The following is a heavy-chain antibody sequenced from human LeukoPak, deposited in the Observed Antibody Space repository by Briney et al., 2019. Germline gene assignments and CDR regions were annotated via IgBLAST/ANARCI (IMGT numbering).Heavy chain of an antibody. CDR1: GITFSSYG. CDR2: IWYDGSNK. CDR3: ARDQYYDFWSGYYKGAYYYYGMDV. J-gene: IGHJ6*02. V-gene: IGHV3-33*01. D-gene: IGHD3-3*01. Sequence: GGSLRLSCAASGITFSSYGMHWVRQAPGKGLEWVAVIWYDGSNKYYADSVKGRFTISRDNSKNTLYLQMNSLRAEDTAVYYCARDQYYDFWSGYYKGAYYYYGMDVWGQGTTVTVSS.